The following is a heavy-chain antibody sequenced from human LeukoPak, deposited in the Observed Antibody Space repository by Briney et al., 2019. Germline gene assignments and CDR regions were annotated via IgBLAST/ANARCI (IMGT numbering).Heavy chain of an antibody. V-gene: IGHV5-51*01. Sequence: GESLKISCKGSGYSFPTYWIGWVRQMPGKGLEWMGIIYPGDSDTRYSPSFQGQVTISADKSISTAYLQRSSLKASDTAMYYCARHVGIVVVPAAMPTYYYMDVWGKGTTVTVSS. CDR3: ARHVGIVVVPAAMPTYYYMDV. D-gene: IGHD2-2*03. J-gene: IGHJ6*03. CDR2: IYPGDSDT. CDR1: GYSFPTYW.